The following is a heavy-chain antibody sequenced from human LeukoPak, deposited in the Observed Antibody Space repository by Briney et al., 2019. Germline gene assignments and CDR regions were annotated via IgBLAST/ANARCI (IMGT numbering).Heavy chain of an antibody. CDR3: ARRGYYYDSSGYYYYFDY. Sequence: PSQTLSLTCTVSGSSISSYYWSWIRQPPGKGLEWIGHIYTTGSTNYNPSLKSRVTISVDTSKNQFSLKLSSVTAADTAVYYCARRGYYYDSSGYYYYFDYWGQGIQVTASS. J-gene: IGHJ4*02. CDR1: GSSISSYY. V-gene: IGHV4-4*08. D-gene: IGHD3-22*01. CDR2: IYTTGST.